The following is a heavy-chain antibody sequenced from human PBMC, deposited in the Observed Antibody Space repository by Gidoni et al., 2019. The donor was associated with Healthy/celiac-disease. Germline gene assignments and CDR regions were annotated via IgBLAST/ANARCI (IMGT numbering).Heavy chain of an antibody. CDR1: GFTFDDYA. CDR2: ISWNSGSI. V-gene: IGHV3-9*01. CDR3: AKDIGRAAAGNFDY. J-gene: IGHJ4*02. D-gene: IGHD6-13*01. Sequence: EVQLVESGGGLVQPGRSLRLSCSASGFTFDDYAMHWVRQAPGKGLEWVSGISWNSGSIGYADSVKGRFTISRDNAKNSLYLQMNSLRAEDTALYYCAKDIGRAAAGNFDYWGQGTLVTVSS.